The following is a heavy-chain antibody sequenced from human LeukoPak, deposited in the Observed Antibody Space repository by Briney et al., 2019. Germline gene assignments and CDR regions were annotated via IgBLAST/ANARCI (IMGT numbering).Heavy chain of an antibody. CDR2: ISDSGRNT. D-gene: IGHD3/OR15-3a*01. V-gene: IGHV3-23*01. Sequence: GGSLRLSCAASGFTFRTYGMSWVRQAPGAGLEWVSSISDSGRNTYYADSMKGRFTISRDNSKNTLYLQMNSLTAEDTAVYYCATRGTGWGQGTLVIVSS. CDR3: ATRGTG. J-gene: IGHJ4*02. CDR1: GFTFRTYG.